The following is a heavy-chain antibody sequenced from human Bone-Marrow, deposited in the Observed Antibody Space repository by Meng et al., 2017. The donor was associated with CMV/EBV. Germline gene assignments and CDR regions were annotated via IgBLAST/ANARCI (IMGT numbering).Heavy chain of an antibody. CDR3: ARGLYSSSSEMGY. V-gene: IGHV1-2*02. CDR1: GYTFTGYY. D-gene: IGHD6-6*01. J-gene: IGHJ4*02. Sequence: ASVKVSCKASGYTFTGYYMHWVRQAPGQGLEWMGWINPNSGGTNYAQKFQGRVTMTRDTSISTAYMELSRLRSEDTAVYYCARGLYSSSSEMGYWGQGTLVTVSS. CDR2: INPNSGGT.